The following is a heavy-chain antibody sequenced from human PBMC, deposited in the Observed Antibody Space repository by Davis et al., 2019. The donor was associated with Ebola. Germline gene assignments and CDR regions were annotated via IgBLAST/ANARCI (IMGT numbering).Heavy chain of an antibody. V-gene: IGHV3-9*01. CDR3: ARKGTLDY. CDR1: GFTFDDYA. J-gene: IGHJ4*02. CDR2: ISWNSGSI. Sequence: SLKTSCAASGFTFDDYALHWVRPAPGKGLEWVSGISWNSGSIGYADSVKGRFTISRDNSKNTLYLQMNSLRAEDTAVYYCARKGTLDYWGQGTLVTVSS.